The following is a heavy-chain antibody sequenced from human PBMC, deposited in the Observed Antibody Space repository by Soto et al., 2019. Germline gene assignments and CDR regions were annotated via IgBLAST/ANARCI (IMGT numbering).Heavy chain of an antibody. CDR3: ARGLVVVENYSYGMDV. J-gene: IGHJ6*02. CDR1: GGSISSGGYS. V-gene: IGHV4-30-2*01. Sequence: QLQLQESGSGLVKPSQTLSLTCAVSGGSISSGGYSWSWIRQPPGKGLEWIGYIYHSGSTYYNPSLTSRVTISVDGSKNQFSLKLSSVTAADTAVYYCARGLVVVENYSYGMDVWGQGTTVTVSS. CDR2: IYHSGST. D-gene: IGHD2-15*01.